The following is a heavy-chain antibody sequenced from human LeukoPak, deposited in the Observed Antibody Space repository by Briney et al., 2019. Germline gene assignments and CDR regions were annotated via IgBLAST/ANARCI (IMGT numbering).Heavy chain of an antibody. CDR2: INHSGST. J-gene: IGHJ5*02. D-gene: IGHD6-13*01. CDR3: ARGRIAAARGAWFDP. V-gene: IGHV4-34*01. Sequence: PSETLSLTCAVYGGSLSGYYWSWIRQPPGKGLEWIGEINHSGSTNYNPSLKSRVTISVDTSKNQFSLKLSSVTAADTAVYYCARGRIAAARGAWFDPWGQGTLVTVSS. CDR1: GGSLSGYY.